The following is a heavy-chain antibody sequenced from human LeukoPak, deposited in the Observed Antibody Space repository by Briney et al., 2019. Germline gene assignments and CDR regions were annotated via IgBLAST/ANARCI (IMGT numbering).Heavy chain of an antibody. CDR3: AREFYYGSGSYYSGFDY. CDR1: GYTFTGYY. Sequence: ASVKVSCKASGYTFTGYYMHWVRQAPGQGLEWMGWINPNSGGANYAQKFQGWVTMTRDTSISTAYMELSRLRSDDTAVYYCAREFYYGSGSYYSGFDYWGQGTLVTVSS. D-gene: IGHD3-10*01. J-gene: IGHJ4*02. CDR2: INPNSGGA. V-gene: IGHV1-2*04.